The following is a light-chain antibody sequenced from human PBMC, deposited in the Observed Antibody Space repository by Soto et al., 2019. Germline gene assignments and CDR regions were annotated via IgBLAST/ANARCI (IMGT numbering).Light chain of an antibody. CDR1: QSVGGXY. Sequence: ERVFTQSPATLSLSQGERASLSCGASQSVGGXYLASYQQQPGQAPRLLIYCXSTMATGSPARLTGSGSGTEFTLTISSLQSEDFALYYCQQYYDWPRTFGQGTRLEIK. CDR2: CXS. J-gene: IGKJ5*01. CDR3: QQYYDWPRT. V-gene: IGKV3-15*01.